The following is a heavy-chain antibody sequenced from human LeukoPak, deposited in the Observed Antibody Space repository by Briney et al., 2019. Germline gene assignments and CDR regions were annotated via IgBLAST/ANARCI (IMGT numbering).Heavy chain of an antibody. D-gene: IGHD1-7*01. CDR3: ARGRGTMPYNWFDP. CDR1: GGSFSGYY. J-gene: IGHJ5*02. Sequence: SETLSLTCAVYGGSFSGYYWSWLRQPPGKGLKWIGEINHSGSTNYNPSLKSRVTISVDTSKNQFSLKLSSVTAADTAVYYCARGRGTMPYNWFDPWGQGTLVTVSS. CDR2: INHSGST. V-gene: IGHV4-34*01.